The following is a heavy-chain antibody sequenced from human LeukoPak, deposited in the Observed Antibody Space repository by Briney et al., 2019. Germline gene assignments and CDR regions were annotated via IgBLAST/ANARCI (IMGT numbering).Heavy chain of an antibody. Sequence: QAGGSLRLSCAASGFTFSTYGMTWVRQAPGKGLEWVSILHDSGYTYYADSVQGRFTISRDNSKNTLFLQMNDLRADDTGVYYCARDSYSLYWGQGTPVTVSS. D-gene: IGHD2-21*01. CDR3: ARDSYSLY. J-gene: IGHJ4*02. V-gene: IGHV3-66*01. CDR2: LHDSGYT. CDR1: GFTFSTYG.